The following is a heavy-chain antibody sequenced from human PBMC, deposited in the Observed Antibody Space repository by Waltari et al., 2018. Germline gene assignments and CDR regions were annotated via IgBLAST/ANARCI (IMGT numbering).Heavy chain of an antibody. CDR2: ININSRNP. J-gene: IGHJ5*01. V-gene: IGHV7-4-1*02. CDR1: GYIFTAHG. Sequence: QVQLVQSGSELKNPGASVKISCRTSGYIFTAHGMHWVRQAPTQGLKWMGWININSRNPTYAQDFTGRFFFSLNKAVDTAYLEISSLQSEDTAIYFCARDPKYCSGGTCKAWFDSWGPGTLVSVSS. D-gene: IGHD2-15*01. CDR3: ARDPKYCSGGTCKAWFDS.